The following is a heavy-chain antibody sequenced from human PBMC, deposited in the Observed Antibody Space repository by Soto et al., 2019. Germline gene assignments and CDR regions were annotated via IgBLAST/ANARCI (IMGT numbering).Heavy chain of an antibody. CDR1: GYTFTSYA. D-gene: IGHD3-3*01. CDR3: ARAVIYYDFWGGYYQHYYYYGMDV. CDR2: INAGNGNT. Sequence: QVQLVQSGAEVKKPGASVKVSCKASGYTFTSYAMHWVRQAPGQRLEWMGWINAGNGNTKYSQKFQGRVTITRDTSASTAYMELSSLRSEDTAVYYCARAVIYYDFWGGYYQHYYYYGMDVWGQGTTVTVSS. V-gene: IGHV1-3*01. J-gene: IGHJ6*02.